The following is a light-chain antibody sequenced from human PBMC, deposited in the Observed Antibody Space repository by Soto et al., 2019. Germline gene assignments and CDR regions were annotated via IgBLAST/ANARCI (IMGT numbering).Light chain of an antibody. CDR1: SSDVGDFNY. Sequence: QSALTQPASVSGSPGQSITISCTGTSSDVGDFNYVSWYQQHPGRAPKLIIYDINNRPSGVSNRFSVSKSGKTASLTISGPQAEDGADYFCSLYTPSNPLIFRRGTKLTVL. J-gene: IGLJ2*01. CDR3: SLYTPSNPLI. CDR2: DIN. V-gene: IGLV2-14*01.